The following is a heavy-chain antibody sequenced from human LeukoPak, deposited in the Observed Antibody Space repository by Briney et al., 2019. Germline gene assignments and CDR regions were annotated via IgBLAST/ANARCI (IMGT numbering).Heavy chain of an antibody. CDR2: MNPNSGNT. V-gene: IGHV1-8*02. CDR3: ARGFLLLWFGELSDYFDY. CDR1: GGTFSSYA. J-gene: IGHJ4*02. D-gene: IGHD3-10*01. Sequence: EASVKVSCKASGGTFSSYAISWVRQAPGQGLEWMGWMNPNSGNTGYAQKFQGRVTMTRNTSISTAYMELSSLRSEDTAVYYCARGFLLLWFGELSDYFDYWGQGTLVTVSS.